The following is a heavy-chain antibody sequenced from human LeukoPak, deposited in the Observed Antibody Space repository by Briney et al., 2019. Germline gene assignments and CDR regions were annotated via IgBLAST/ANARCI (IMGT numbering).Heavy chain of an antibody. Sequence: GGSLRLSCAASGFTFSSYSMNWVRQAPGKGLEWVSSISSSSSYIYYADSVKGRITISRDNAKNSLYLQMNSLRAEDTAVYYCARGDFDAFDIWGQGTMVTVSS. D-gene: IGHD3-16*01. CDR1: GFTFSSYS. CDR2: ISSSSSYI. V-gene: IGHV3-21*01. J-gene: IGHJ3*02. CDR3: ARGDFDAFDI.